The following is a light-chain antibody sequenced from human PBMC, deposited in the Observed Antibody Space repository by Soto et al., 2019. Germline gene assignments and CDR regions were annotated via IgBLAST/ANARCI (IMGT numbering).Light chain of an antibody. Sequence: QPVLTQPPSVSGAPGQRVTISCTGSSSNIGAGYDVHWYQQLPGTAPKVLIYGNSNRPSGVPDRFSGSKSGTSASLAITGLQAEDEADYYCQCYDSSLSGWVFGGGTQLTVL. V-gene: IGLV1-40*01. CDR1: SSNIGAGYD. J-gene: IGLJ3*02. CDR2: GNS. CDR3: QCYDSSLSGWV.